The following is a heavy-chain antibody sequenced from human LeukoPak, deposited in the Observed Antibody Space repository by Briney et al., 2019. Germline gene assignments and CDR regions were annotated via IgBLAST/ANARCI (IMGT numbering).Heavy chain of an antibody. CDR3: AKSGYSASWCDY. D-gene: IGHD6-13*01. CDR1: GFTFSSYS. CDR2: ISSSSSYI. J-gene: IGHJ4*02. Sequence: GGSLRLSCAASGFTFSSYSMNWVRQAPGKGLEWVSSISSSSSYIYYADSVKGRFTISRDNAKNSLYLQMNSLRAEDTAVYYCAKSGYSASWCDYWGQGTLVTVSS. V-gene: IGHV3-21*01.